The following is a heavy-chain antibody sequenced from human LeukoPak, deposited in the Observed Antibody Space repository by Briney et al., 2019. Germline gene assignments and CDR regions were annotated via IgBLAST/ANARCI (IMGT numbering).Heavy chain of an antibody. CDR2: IYYSGST. V-gene: IGHV4-39*01. D-gene: IGHD3-22*01. CDR3: ARPPMNGYYYDSSGYSSRDY. CDR1: GGSISSSSFY. Sequence: PSETLSLTCTVSGGSISSSSFYWGWTRQPPGKGLEWIGSIYYSGSTYYNPSLKSRVTISVDTSKNQFSLKLSSVTAADTAVYYCARPPMNGYYYDSSGYSSRDYWGQGTLVTVSS. J-gene: IGHJ4*02.